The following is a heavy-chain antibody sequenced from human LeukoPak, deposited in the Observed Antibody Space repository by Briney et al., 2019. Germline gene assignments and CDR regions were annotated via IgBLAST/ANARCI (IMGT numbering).Heavy chain of an antibody. CDR3: ARGPSRYHNT. CDR2: IYSGGST. CDR1: EFSVGSNY. Sequence: GGSLRLSCAASEFSVGSNYMNWGRQAPGKGLEWVSLIYSGGSTYYAAQVKGRFTTSRDNSKNTLYLQMNSLRAEDTAVYYGARGPSRYHNTGGQGTLVTVSS. J-gene: IGHJ4*02. V-gene: IGHV3-66*01. D-gene: IGHD5-12*01.